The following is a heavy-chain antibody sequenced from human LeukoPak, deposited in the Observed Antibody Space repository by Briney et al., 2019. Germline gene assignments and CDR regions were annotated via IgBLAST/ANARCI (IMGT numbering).Heavy chain of an antibody. J-gene: IGHJ3*02. V-gene: IGHV4-59*08. CDR3: ARPGRDHRAFDI. CDR2: IYYSGST. Sequence: SETLPLTCTVSGGSISSYYWSWIRQPPGKGLEWIGYIYYSGSTNYNPSLKSRVTISVDTSKNQFSLKLSSVTAADTAVYYCARPGRDHRAFDIWGQGTMVTVSS. D-gene: IGHD1-26*01. CDR1: GGSISSYY.